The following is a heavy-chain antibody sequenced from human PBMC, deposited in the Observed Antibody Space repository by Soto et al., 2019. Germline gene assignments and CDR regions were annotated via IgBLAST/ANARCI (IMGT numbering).Heavy chain of an antibody. J-gene: IGHJ6*02. CDR1: GGTFSSYA. CDR2: IIPIFGTA. Sequence: SVKVSCKASGGTFSSYAISWVRQAPGQGLEWMGGIIPIFGTANYAQKFQGRVTITADESTSTAYMELSSLRSEDTAVYYCAREGNRRGRYYVFWSGYYSGQDYYYGMDVWGQGTTVTVSS. V-gene: IGHV1-69*13. CDR3: AREGNRRGRYYVFWSGYYSGQDYYYGMDV. D-gene: IGHD3-3*01.